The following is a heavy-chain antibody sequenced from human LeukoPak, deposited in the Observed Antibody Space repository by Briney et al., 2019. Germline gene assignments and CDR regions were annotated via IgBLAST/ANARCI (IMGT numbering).Heavy chain of an antibody. Sequence: SQTLSLTCTVSGGSISSGGYYWSWIRQHPGKGLEWIGEINHSGSTNYNPSLKSRVTISVDTSKNQFSLKLSSVTAADTAVYYCARGFSLTNGDWFDPWGQGTLVTVSS. CDR2: INHSGST. CDR3: ARGFSLTNGDWFDP. J-gene: IGHJ5*02. D-gene: IGHD2-8*01. V-gene: IGHV4-31*03. CDR1: GGSISSGGYY.